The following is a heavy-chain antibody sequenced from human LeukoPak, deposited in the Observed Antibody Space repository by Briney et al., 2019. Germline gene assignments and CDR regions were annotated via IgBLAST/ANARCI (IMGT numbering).Heavy chain of an antibody. D-gene: IGHD1-26*01. CDR3: AKGPKWELGY. V-gene: IGHV3-23*01. CDR1: GFTFSSYA. CDR2: ISGSGGST. Sequence: GGSLRLSCVASGFTFSSYAMSWVRQAPGKGLERVSAISGSGGSTYYADSVKGRFTISRDNSKNTLYLQMNSLRAEDTAVYYCAKGPKWELGYWGQGTLVTVSS. J-gene: IGHJ4*02.